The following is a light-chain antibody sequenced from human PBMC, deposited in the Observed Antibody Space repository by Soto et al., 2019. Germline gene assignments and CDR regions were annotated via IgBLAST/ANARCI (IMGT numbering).Light chain of an antibody. CDR2: AAS. Sequence: DIQMTQSPSSVAAFVGDRVTITCRASEGITRWLAWYQQKPGKAPKLLIYAASILQSGVPSRFSGSGSGRDFTLTISSLQYDDFATYYCQQANSFPQGVTFGPGTKVDVK. CDR3: QQANSFPQGVT. V-gene: IGKV1-12*01. J-gene: IGKJ3*01. CDR1: EGITRW.